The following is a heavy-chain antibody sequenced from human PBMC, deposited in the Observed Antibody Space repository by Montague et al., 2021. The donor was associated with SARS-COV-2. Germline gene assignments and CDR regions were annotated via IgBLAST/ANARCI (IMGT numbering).Heavy chain of an antibody. CDR3: ARGGRETRRHYFDY. Sequence: SETLSLTCAVYGGSFSIYYWSWIRQPPGKGLEWIGEINHSGSTHYNPSLKSRVTISVDTSKNQFSLKLSSVTAADTAVYFCARGGRETRRHYFDYWGQGTLVTVSS. CDR2: INHSGST. CDR1: GGSFSIYY. D-gene: IGHD6-6*01. V-gene: IGHV4-34*01. J-gene: IGHJ4*02.